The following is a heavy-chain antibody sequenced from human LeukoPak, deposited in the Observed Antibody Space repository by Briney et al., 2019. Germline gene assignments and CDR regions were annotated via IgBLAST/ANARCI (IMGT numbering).Heavy chain of an antibody. D-gene: IGHD3-16*01. J-gene: IGHJ1*01. CDR1: GFTLSTYG. Sequence: GGSLRLSCAASGFTLSTYGMHWVRQAPGKGLEAVTGITGDDARAHYADSVRGRFTISRDHSKNTLYFHMRSLRVEDTAIYYCASSIRFGENYWGRGNLVTVSP. CDR2: ITGDDARA. V-gene: IGHV3-23*01. CDR3: ASSIRFGENY.